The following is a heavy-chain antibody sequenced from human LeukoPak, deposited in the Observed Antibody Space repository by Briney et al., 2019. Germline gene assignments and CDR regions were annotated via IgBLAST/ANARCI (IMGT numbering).Heavy chain of an antibody. V-gene: IGHV4-38-2*02. CDR2: IYHSGST. CDR3: ARDPYYSDSSKNPFDY. J-gene: IGHJ4*02. D-gene: IGHD3-22*01. Sequence: SETLSLTCTVSGYSISSGYYWGWIRQPPGKGLEWIGSIYHSGSTYYNPSLKSRVTISVDTSKNQFSLKLSSVTAADTAVYYYARDPYYSDSSKNPFDYWGQGTLVTVSS. CDR1: GYSISSGYY.